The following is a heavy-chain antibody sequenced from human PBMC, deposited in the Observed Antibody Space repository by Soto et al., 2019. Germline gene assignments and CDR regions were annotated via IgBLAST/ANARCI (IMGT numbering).Heavy chain of an antibody. D-gene: IGHD4-4*01. CDR3: TPDMTTEGYYYYYGMDV. J-gene: IGHJ6*02. CDR2: IRSKANSYAT. Sequence: EVQLVESGGGLVQPGGSLKLSCAASGFTFSGSAMHWVRQASGKGLEWVGRIRSKANSYATAYAASVKGRFTISRDDSKNTAYLQMNSLKTEDTAVYYCTPDMTTEGYYYYYGMDVWGQGTTVTVSS. CDR1: GFTFSGSA. V-gene: IGHV3-73*02.